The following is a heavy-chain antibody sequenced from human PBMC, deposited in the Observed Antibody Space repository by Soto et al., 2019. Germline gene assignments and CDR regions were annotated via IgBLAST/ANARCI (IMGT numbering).Heavy chain of an antibody. J-gene: IGHJ6*03. D-gene: IGHD5-12*01. V-gene: IGHV4-59*08. CDR2: IYYSGST. CDR1: GGSISSYY. CDR3: ARQGGDSGYPGDYYYYMDV. Sequence: QVQLQESGPGLVKPSETLSLTCTVSGGSISSYYWSWIRQPPGKGLEWIGYIYYSGSTNYNPSLKSRVTISVDTSKNQFSLKLSSVTAADTAVYYCARQGGDSGYPGDYYYYMDVWGKGTTVTVSS.